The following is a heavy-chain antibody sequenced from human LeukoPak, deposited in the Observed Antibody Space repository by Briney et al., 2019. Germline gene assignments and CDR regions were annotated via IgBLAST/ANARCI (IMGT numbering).Heavy chain of an antibody. V-gene: IGHV3-7*05. CDR1: GFTFSRYW. Sequence: PGGSLRLSRAASGFTFSRYWLSWVRQAPGKGPEWVANIKQDGSEKYYLDSVKGRFTISRDNAKNSLYLQMNSLRAEDTAVYYWARDKDPVFGVLNWFDPWGRGTLVTVSS. CDR2: IKQDGSEK. J-gene: IGHJ5*02. CDR3: ARDKDPVFGVLNWFDP. D-gene: IGHD3-3*01.